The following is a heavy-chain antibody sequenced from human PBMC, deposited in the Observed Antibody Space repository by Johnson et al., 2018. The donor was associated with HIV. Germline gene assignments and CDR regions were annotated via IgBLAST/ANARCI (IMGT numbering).Heavy chain of an antibody. V-gene: IGHV3-11*04. CDR3: ARSKDCSGGSCPDAFDI. D-gene: IGHD2-15*01. CDR2: ISSSGSTI. J-gene: IGHJ3*02. Sequence: VQLVESGGGVVRPGGSLRLSCAASGFTFSDYYMTWVRQAPGKGLEWVSYISSSGSTIYSADSVKGRFTISRDNAKNSLYLQMNSLRAEDTAVYYCARSKDCSGGSCPDAFDIWGQGTMLIVSS. CDR1: GFTFSDYY.